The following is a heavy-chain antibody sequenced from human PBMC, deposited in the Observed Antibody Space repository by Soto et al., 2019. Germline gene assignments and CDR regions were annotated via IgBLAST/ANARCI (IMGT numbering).Heavy chain of an antibody. V-gene: IGHV3-73*01. J-gene: IGHJ3*02. Sequence: EVQLVESGGGLVQPGGPLKLSCAASGFTFSGSAMHWVRQASGKGLEWVGRIRSKANSYATAYAASVKGRFTISRDDSKNTAYLQMNSLKTEDTAVYYCTRSRQDAARDIVVVPAANDAFDIWGQGTMVTVSS. CDR2: IRSKANSYAT. D-gene: IGHD2-2*01. CDR3: TRSRQDAARDIVVVPAANDAFDI. CDR1: GFTFSGSA.